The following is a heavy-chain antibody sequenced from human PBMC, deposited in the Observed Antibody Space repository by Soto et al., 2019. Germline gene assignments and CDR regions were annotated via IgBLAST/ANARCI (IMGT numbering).Heavy chain of an antibody. D-gene: IGHD3-10*01. J-gene: IGHJ4*02. CDR2: IWCDGSNK. V-gene: IGHV3-33*01. CDR3: ARDGYVSGSLDY. Sequence: QVQLVESGGGVVQPGRSLRLSCAASGFTFSSYGMHWVRQAPGKGLEWVAVIWCDGSNKYYADSVKGRFTISRDNSKNTLNLQMNSLGTEDTYVYYCARDGYVSGSLDYWGQGTLVTVSS. CDR1: GFTFSSYG.